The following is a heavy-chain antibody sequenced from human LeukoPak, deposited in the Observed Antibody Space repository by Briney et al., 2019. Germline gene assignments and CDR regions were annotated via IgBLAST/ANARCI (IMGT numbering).Heavy chain of an antibody. Sequence: SVKVSRKASGGTFSNYAISWVRQAPGQGLEWMGRIIPMFGTTNYAQNFQGRVTITTDESTSTAYMEVSSLRIEDTAVYYCASVTVTTWAPDGHMDVWGKGTTVTVSS. CDR2: IIPMFGTT. CDR1: GGTFSNYA. CDR3: ASVTVTTWAPDGHMDV. V-gene: IGHV1-69*05. J-gene: IGHJ6*03. D-gene: IGHD4-11*01.